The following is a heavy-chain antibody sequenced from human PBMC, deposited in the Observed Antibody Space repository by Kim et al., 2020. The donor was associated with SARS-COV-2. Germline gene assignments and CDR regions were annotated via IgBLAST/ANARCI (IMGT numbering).Heavy chain of an antibody. CDR3: ARDGQDYAWGN. CDR1: GFIFSNYR. Sequence: GGSLRLSCVASGFIFSNYRMNWVRQAPGKGLEWVSSISSNGFIRYADSVKGRFTISRDDAKNSLYLQMDSLRAEDTAVYYCARDGQDYAWGNWGQGTLVTVAS. J-gene: IGHJ4*02. D-gene: IGHD3-16*01. CDR2: ISSNGFI. V-gene: IGHV3-21*01.